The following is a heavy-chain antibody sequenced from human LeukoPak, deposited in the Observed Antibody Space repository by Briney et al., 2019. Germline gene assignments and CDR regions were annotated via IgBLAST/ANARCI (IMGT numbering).Heavy chain of an antibody. CDR3: ARTLRHGAFDI. V-gene: IGHV4-59*01. Sequence: TSSEILSLTCTVSGGSISSYYWSWIRQPPGKGLEWIGYIYYSGSTNYNPSLKSRVTISVDTSKNQFSLKLSSVTAADTAVYYCARTLRHGAFDIWGQGTMVTVSS. J-gene: IGHJ3*02. CDR2: IYYSGST. CDR1: GGSISSYY.